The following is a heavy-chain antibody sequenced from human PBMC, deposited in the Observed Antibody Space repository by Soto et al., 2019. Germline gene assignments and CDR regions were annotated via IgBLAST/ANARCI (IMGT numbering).Heavy chain of an antibody. Sequence: SETLSLTCTVSGGSMGSHYWTWLRQPPGKGLEWIGYISYSGSSYYNPSLKSRVTISADTSRNQFSLRLTSVIAADTAVYFCARADPDASVGFWGQGTLVTVSS. CDR3: ARADPDASVGF. CDR2: ISYSGSS. V-gene: IGHV4-59*11. J-gene: IGHJ4*02. CDR1: GGSMGSHY. D-gene: IGHD3-16*01.